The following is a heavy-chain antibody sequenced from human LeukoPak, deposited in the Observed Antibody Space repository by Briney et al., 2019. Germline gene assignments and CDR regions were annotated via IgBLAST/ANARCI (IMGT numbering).Heavy chain of an antibody. J-gene: IGHJ4*02. V-gene: IGHV3-11*06. Sequence: GGSLRLSCAASGFTFSDYYMSWIRQAPGRGLEWVSYISSSGNHTNYADSVKGRFTTSKDNSRNSLFLQMNSLRAEDTAMYYCARFQYDILTGYYPIYFDYWGQGTLVTVSS. CDR2: ISSSGNHT. CDR3: ARFQYDILTGYYPIYFDY. CDR1: GFTFSDYY. D-gene: IGHD3-9*01.